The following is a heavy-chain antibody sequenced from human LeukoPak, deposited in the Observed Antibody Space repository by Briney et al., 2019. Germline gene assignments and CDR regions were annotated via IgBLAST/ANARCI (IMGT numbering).Heavy chain of an antibody. V-gene: IGHV5-51*01. Sequence: HGESLKISCNTSGYSFTSYYIGWVRQMPGKGLEWMGIIYPGDSDTRYSPSFQGQVTISVDKSISTAYLQWSSLKASDTAMYYCARQPYSSSFYSDYWGQGTLVTVSS. CDR3: ARQPYSSSFYSDY. CDR2: IYPGDSDT. D-gene: IGHD6-13*01. J-gene: IGHJ4*02. CDR1: GYSFTSYY.